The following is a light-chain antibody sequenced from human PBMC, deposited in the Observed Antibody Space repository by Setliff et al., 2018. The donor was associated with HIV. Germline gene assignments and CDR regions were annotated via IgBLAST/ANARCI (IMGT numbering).Light chain of an antibody. CDR1: SSDVGGYSY. Sequence: QPALTQPASVSGSPGQSITISCTGTSSDVGGYSYVSWYQQHPGRAPKLIIYEVKNRPSGVSSRFSGSKSGNTASLTISGLQAEDEADYYCSSYAITNTLPFGTGTKVTVL. J-gene: IGLJ1*01. CDR2: EVK. CDR3: SSYAITNTLP. V-gene: IGLV2-14*01.